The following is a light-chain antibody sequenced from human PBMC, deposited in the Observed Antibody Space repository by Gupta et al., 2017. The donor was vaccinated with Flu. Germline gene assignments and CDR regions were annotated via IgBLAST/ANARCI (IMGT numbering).Light chain of an antibody. J-gene: IGKJ1*01. CDR1: QSVSSN. Sequence: ATLFVSPGERATLSCRASQSVSSNLAWYQQKPGQAPRLLIYGASTRATGIPARFSGSGSGTEFTLTISSRQSEDFAVYYCQQYKNWPRWTFGQGTKVEIK. CDR3: QQYKNWPRWT. V-gene: IGKV3-15*01. CDR2: GAS.